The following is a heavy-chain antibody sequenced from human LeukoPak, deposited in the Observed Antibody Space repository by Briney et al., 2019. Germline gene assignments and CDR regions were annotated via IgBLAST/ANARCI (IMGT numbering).Heavy chain of an antibody. D-gene: IGHD5-18*01. CDR3: ARGPGGYSYGYYFDY. CDR1: GGSFSGYY. Sequence: PSETLSLTCAVYGGSFSGYYWSWIRQPPGKGLEWIGEINHSGSTNYNPSLKSRVTISVDTSKNQFSLKLSSVAAADTAVYYCARGPGGYSYGYYFDYWGQGTLVTGST. J-gene: IGHJ4*02. V-gene: IGHV4-34*01. CDR2: INHSGST.